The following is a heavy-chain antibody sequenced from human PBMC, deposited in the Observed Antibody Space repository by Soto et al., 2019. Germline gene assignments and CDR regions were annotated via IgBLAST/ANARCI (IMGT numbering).Heavy chain of an antibody. D-gene: IGHD5-12*01. J-gene: IGHJ3*02. Sequence: ASVKVSCMASGYTFTSYGISWVRQAPGQGLEWMGWISAYNGNTNYAQKLQGRVTMTTDTSTSTAYMELRSLRSDDTAVYYCARDYQPNIVATWSFDIWGQGTMVTVSS. CDR2: ISAYNGNT. V-gene: IGHV1-18*01. CDR3: ARDYQPNIVATWSFDI. CDR1: GYTFTSYG.